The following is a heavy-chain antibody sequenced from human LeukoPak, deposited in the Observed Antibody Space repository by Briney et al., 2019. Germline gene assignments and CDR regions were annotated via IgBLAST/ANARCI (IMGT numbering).Heavy chain of an antibody. CDR2: ISGSGSST. CDR3: AKDRKHDYGDYGPDY. CDR1: GFTFTTYV. Sequence: GGSLRLSCAASGFTFTTYVMSWVRQAPGKGLEWVSAISGSGSSTHYADSVKGRFTISRDNSKNTLYLQMNSLRAEDTAVYYCAKDRKHDYGDYGPDYWGQGTLVTVSS. J-gene: IGHJ4*02. V-gene: IGHV3-23*01. D-gene: IGHD4-17*01.